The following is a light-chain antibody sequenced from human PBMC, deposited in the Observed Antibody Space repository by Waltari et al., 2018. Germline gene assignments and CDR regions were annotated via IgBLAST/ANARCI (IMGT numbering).Light chain of an antibody. V-gene: IGKV2D-29*01. CDR2: RVS. Sequence: DIVMTQTPPSLPVPPGEPASISCRSSQSLLHTDGRTYLYWYLQKPGQPPRLLIYRVSNRFSGVPDRFSGSGSGTDFTLKISRVEAEDVGVYYCMQTLQTPFTFGPGTKLDIK. CDR3: MQTLQTPFT. CDR1: QSLLHTDGRTY. J-gene: IGKJ3*01.